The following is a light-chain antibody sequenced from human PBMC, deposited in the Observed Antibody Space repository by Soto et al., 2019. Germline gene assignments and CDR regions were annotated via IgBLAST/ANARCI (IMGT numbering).Light chain of an antibody. CDR3: QQYNNWPRLT. V-gene: IGKV3-15*01. CDR2: CAS. CDR1: QSIHTS. Sequence: TQSPATLSPSPGERATLSCSASQSIHTSLAWYQQKPGQAPRLLIYCASTRATGIPARFSGSGSGTEFTLTISSLQSEDFAVYYCQQYNNWPRLTFGGGTKVDTK. J-gene: IGKJ4*01.